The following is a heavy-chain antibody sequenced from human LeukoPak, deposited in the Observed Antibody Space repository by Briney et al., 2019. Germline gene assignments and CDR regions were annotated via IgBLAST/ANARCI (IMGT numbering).Heavy chain of an antibody. Sequence: ASVKVSFKASGYTFTDYYMHWVRQAPGQGLEWMGWINPNSGGTNYAQKFQGRVTMTRDTSISTAYVELSRLRSDDTAVFYCAREEVIAAAGPTLDYWGQGALVTVSS. V-gene: IGHV1-2*02. CDR3: AREEVIAAAGPTLDY. D-gene: IGHD6-13*01. CDR1: GYTFTDYY. J-gene: IGHJ4*02. CDR2: INPNSGGT.